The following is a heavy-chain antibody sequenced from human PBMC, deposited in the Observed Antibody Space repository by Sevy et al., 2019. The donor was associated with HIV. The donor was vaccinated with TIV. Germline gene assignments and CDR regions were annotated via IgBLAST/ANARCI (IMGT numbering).Heavy chain of an antibody. J-gene: IGHJ4*02. D-gene: IGHD6-13*01. V-gene: IGHV3-7*01. CDR2: IKQDGSEK. CDR1: GFTFSSYW. CDR3: AREYGSSWNDY. Sequence: GGSLRLSCAASGFTFSSYWMSWVRQAPGKGLEWVANIKQDGSEKYYVESVKGRFTISRDNAKNSLYLQMNSLRAEDTAVYYCAREYGSSWNDYWGQGTLVTVSS.